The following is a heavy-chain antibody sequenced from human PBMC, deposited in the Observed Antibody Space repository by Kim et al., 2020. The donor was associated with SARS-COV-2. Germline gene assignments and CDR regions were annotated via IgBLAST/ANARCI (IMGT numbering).Heavy chain of an antibody. Sequence: TFYAQSLKGRVTISLDRSKNHIFLTFNSVTAADPAVYYCARGGGYNSPFDYWGQGTLVTVSS. CDR3: ARGGGYNSPFDY. CDR2: T. V-gene: IGHV4-30-2*01. J-gene: IGHJ4*02. D-gene: IGHD5-12*01.